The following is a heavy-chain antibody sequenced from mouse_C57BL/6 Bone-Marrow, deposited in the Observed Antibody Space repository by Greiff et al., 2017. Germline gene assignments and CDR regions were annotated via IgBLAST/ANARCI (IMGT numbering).Heavy chain of an antibody. Sequence: VQLQQSGAELVKPGASVKLSCKASGYTFTEYTIHWVKQRSGQGLEWIGWFYPGSGSIKYNEKFKDKATLTADKSSSTVYMELSRLTSEDSAVYFCARHEESLSYYGSSYDWFAYWGQGTLVTVSA. D-gene: IGHD1-1*01. CDR3: ARHEESLSYYGSSYDWFAY. V-gene: IGHV1-62-2*01. J-gene: IGHJ3*01. CDR2: FYPGSGSI. CDR1: GYTFTEYT.